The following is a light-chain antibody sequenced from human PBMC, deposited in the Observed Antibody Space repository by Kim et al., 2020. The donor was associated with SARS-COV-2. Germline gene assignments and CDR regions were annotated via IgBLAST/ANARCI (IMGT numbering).Light chain of an antibody. J-gene: IGKJ5*01. CDR2: DAS. CDR1: QDIYDY. Sequence: DIQISQSPSSLYASIGDRVTITCQASQDIYDYLSWFQQKPGKAPKLLIYDASHLEPGVPSRFSGSGSGTHFIFTISSLQPEDIATYFCQQYDSLPLIFGQGTRLEIK. V-gene: IGKV1-33*01. CDR3: QQYDSLPLI.